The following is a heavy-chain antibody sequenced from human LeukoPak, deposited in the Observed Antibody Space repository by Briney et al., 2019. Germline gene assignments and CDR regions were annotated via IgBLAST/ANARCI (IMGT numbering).Heavy chain of an antibody. CDR1: GGSISTYY. J-gene: IGHJ6*02. CDR2: INHSGST. D-gene: IGHD3-10*01. CDR3: ARGRNYYGSGSPMDV. Sequence: SETLSLTCTVSGGSISTYYWSWIRQPPGKGLEWIGEINHSGSTNYNPSLKSRVTISVDTSKNQFSLKLSSVTAADTAVYYCARGRNYYGSGSPMDVWGQGTTVTVSS. V-gene: IGHV4-34*01.